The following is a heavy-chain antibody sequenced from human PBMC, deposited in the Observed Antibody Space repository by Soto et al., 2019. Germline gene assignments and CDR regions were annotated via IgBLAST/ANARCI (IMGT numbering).Heavy chain of an antibody. CDR2: IYYSGST. V-gene: IGHV4-39*01. CDR3: ASTAHDYSPLDY. D-gene: IGHD4-4*01. J-gene: IGHJ4*02. CDR1: GGSISSSSYY. Sequence: SETLSLTCTVSGGSISSSSYYWGWIRQPPGKGLEWIGSIYYSGSTYYNPSLKSRVTISVDTSKNQFSLKLSSVTAADTAVYYCASTAHDYSPLDYWGQGTLVTVSS.